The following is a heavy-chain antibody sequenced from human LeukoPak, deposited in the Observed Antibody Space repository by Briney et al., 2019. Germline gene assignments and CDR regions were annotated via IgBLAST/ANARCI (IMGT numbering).Heavy chain of an antibody. CDR2: ISGSGGST. J-gene: IGHJ5*02. Sequence: GGSLRLSCIASRLSFSTYWMTWVRQAPGKGLEWVSAISGSGGSTYYADSVKGRFTISRDNSKNTLYLQMNSLRAEDTAVYYCAKGILGYCSGGSCLNWFDPWGQGTLVTVSS. CDR3: AKGILGYCSGGSCLNWFDP. D-gene: IGHD2-15*01. CDR1: RLSFSTYW. V-gene: IGHV3-23*01.